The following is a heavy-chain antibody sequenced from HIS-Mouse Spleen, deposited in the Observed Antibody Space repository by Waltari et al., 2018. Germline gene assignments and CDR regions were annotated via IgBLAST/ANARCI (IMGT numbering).Heavy chain of an antibody. Sequence: QVQLQESGPGLVKPSETLSLTCTGSGVSISSYSLSWFRQPPGKGLEWIGYYSGSTNYNPSLKSRVTISVDTSKNQFSLKLSSVTAADTAVYYCARASRDLLLPRYFDLWGRGTLVTVSS. CDR3: ARASRDLLLPRYFDL. J-gene: IGHJ2*01. V-gene: IGHV4-59*01. CDR1: GVSISSYS. CDR2: YSGST.